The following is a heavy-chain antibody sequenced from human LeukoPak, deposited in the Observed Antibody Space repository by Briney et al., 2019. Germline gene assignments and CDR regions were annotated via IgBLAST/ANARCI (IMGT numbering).Heavy chain of an antibody. CDR1: GGSISSYY. CDR3: ARVVAAAGLFDY. D-gene: IGHD6-13*01. V-gene: IGHV4-59*12. J-gene: IGHJ4*02. Sequence: SETLSLTCTASGGSISSYYWSWIRQPPGKGLEWIGYIYYSGSTYYNPSLKSRVTISVDTSKNQFSLKLSSVTAADTAVYYCARVVAAAGLFDYWGQGTLVTVSS. CDR2: IYYSGST.